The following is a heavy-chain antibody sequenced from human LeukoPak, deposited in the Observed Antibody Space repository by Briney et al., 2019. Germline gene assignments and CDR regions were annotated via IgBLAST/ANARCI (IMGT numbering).Heavy chain of an antibody. Sequence: GGSLRLSCTASGFTFSSYAMSWVRQAPGKGLEWVSAISGSGGSTYYADSVKGRFTISRDNSKNTLYLQMNSLRAEDTAVYYCAIDVGEVPYPAWGQGTLVTVSS. CDR1: GFTFSSYA. CDR2: ISGSGGST. D-gene: IGHD3-16*02. CDR3: AIDVGEVPYPA. V-gene: IGHV3-23*01. J-gene: IGHJ5*02.